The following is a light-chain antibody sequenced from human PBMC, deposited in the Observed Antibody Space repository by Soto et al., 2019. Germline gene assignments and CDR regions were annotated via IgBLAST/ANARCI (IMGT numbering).Light chain of an antibody. CDR3: QQRKSYPLT. Sequence: DIQLTQSPSFLSASVGDRVTITCRAGQDISSYLAWYQQKPGKAPNLLMYAASTLQSGVPTRFSGSGSGTEFTLTISTLQPEDFATYYCQQRKSYPLTFGGGTKVEIK. V-gene: IGKV1-9*01. J-gene: IGKJ4*01. CDR2: AAS. CDR1: QDISSY.